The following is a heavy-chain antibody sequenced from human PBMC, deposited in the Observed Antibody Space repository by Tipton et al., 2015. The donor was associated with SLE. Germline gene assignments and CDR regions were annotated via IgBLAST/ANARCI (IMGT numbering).Heavy chain of an antibody. CDR1: GGSISSHY. CDR2: INHSGST. Sequence: TLSLTCTVSGGSISSHYWSWIRQPPGKGLEWIGEINHSGSTNYNPSLKSRVTISVDTSKNQFSRKLSSVTAADTAVYYCARRGSGSYDIWGQGTMVTVSS. J-gene: IGHJ3*02. CDR3: ARRGSGSYDI. D-gene: IGHD3-10*01. V-gene: IGHV4-34*01.